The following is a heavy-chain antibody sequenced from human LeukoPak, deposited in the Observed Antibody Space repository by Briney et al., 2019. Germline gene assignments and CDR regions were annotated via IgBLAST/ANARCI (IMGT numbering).Heavy chain of an antibody. CDR2: IYTSGST. D-gene: IGHD6-19*01. Sequence: PSETLSLTCTVSGGSISSYYWSWIRQPAGKGLEWIGRIYTSGSTNYNPSLKSRVTMSVDTSKNQFSLKLSSVTAADTAVYYCARNPSSGWYDYFDYWGQGTLVTVSS. CDR1: GGSISSYY. J-gene: IGHJ4*02. V-gene: IGHV4-4*07. CDR3: ARNPSSGWYDYFDY.